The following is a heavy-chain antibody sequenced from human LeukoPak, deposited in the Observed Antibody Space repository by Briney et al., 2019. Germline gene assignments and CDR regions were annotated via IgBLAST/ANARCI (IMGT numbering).Heavy chain of an antibody. CDR2: ISVYNGNT. D-gene: IGHD5-18*01. J-gene: IGHJ5*02. V-gene: IGHV1-18*01. Sequence: ASVKVSCKVSGYTFTSYGISWVRQAPGQGLEWMGWISVYNGNTNYAQKFQGRVTMTTDTSTSTAYMELRSLRSDDTAVYYCARVRNSAMVTQINWFDPWGQGTLVTVSS. CDR1: GYTFTSYG. CDR3: ARVRNSAMVTQINWFDP.